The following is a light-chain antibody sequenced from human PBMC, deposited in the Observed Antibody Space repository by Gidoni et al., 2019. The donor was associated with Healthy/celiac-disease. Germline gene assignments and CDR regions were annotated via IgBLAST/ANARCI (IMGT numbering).Light chain of an antibody. CDR3: QQRSNWPPIT. CDR1: QSVSSD. V-gene: IGKV3-11*01. Sequence: EIVLTQSPATLSLSPGERATLSCRASQSVSSDLAWYQQKPGQAPRLLIYDASNRATGIPARFSGSGSGTDFTLTISRLEPEDFAVYYCQQRSNWPPITFXXXTRLEIK. CDR2: DAS. J-gene: IGKJ5*01.